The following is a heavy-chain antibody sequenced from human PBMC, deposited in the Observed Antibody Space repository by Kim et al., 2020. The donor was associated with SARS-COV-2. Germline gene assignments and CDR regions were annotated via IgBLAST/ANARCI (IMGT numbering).Heavy chain of an antibody. J-gene: IGHJ4*02. D-gene: IGHD4-4*01. Sequence: SLESRVTISVEPSKNQFSLKLSSVTAADTAVYYCAREPYPTVTTIYYFDYWGQGTLVTVSS. V-gene: IGHV4-34*13. CDR3: AREPYPTVTTIYYFDY.